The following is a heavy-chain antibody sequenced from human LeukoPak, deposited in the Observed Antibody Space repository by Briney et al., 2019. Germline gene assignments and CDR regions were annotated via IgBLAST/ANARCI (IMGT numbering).Heavy chain of an antibody. J-gene: IGHJ4*02. CDR3: ARDEPYGSGTRWDY. V-gene: IGHV1-58*01. CDR2: IAVGSGNT. D-gene: IGHD3-10*01. Sequence: GASVKVSCKTSGFTFSGSVVQWVRQARGERLEWIGWIAVGSGNTNYAQKFQERVTITRDMSDMELNSLRAEDTAVYYCARDEPYGSGTRWDYWGQGTLVTVSS. CDR1: GFTFSGSV.